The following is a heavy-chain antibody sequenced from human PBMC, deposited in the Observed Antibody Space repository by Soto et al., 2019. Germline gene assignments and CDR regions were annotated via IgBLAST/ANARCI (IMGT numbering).Heavy chain of an antibody. Sequence: PSETLSLTCAVYAGSFSHYYWNWIRQSPGKGLEWIGKIKHSGSSNHNPSLRSRVSISVDMSKNQFSLRWTSVTAADTAVYYCARGGSSDWQVALDIWGQGTMVTVSS. CDR1: AGSFSHYY. V-gene: IGHV4-34*01. CDR3: ARGGSSDWQVALDI. D-gene: IGHD6-19*01. J-gene: IGHJ3*02. CDR2: IKHSGSS.